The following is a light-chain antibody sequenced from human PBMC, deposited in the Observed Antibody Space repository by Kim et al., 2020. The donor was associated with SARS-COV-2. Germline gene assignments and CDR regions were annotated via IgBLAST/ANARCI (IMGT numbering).Light chain of an antibody. V-gene: IGLV1-51*01. CDR1: RSTIGDNA. J-gene: IGLJ2*01. CDR3: GTWDDGLSAGV. CDR2: DNN. Sequence: QSALTQPPSVSAAPGQKVTISCSGSRSTIGDNAVSWYQQLPGTAPKLLIYDNNKRPSGIPDRFSGSKSGTSATLDIAGLQTGDEADYYCGTWDDGLSAGVFGGGTQLTVL.